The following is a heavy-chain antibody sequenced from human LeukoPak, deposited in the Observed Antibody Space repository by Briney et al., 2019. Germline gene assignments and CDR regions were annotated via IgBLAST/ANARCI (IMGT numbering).Heavy chain of an antibody. CDR3: ARHNHYVSGSYYFDY. Sequence: GESLKISCKGSGYSFTSYWIGWVRQMPGKGLEWMGMIYPGDSDTRYSPSFQGQVTISADKSISTAYLQWSSLKASDTAMYYCARHNHYVSGSYYFDYWGQGTLVTVSS. D-gene: IGHD3-10*01. J-gene: IGHJ4*02. CDR2: IYPGDSDT. CDR1: GYSFTSYW. V-gene: IGHV5-51*01.